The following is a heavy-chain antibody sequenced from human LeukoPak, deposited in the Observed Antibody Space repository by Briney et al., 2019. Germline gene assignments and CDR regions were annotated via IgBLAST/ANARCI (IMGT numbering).Heavy chain of an antibody. CDR3: ANTNPKYDFWSGYQSAFDY. CDR2: ISGSGGST. D-gene: IGHD3-3*01. CDR1: GFTFSSYA. J-gene: IGHJ4*02. V-gene: IGHV3-23*01. Sequence: GGSLRLSCAASGFTFSSYAMSWVRQAPGKGLEWVSAISGSGGSTYYADSVKGRFTISRDNSKNTLYLQMNSLRAEDTAVYYCANTNPKYDFWSGYQSAFDYWGQGTLATVSS.